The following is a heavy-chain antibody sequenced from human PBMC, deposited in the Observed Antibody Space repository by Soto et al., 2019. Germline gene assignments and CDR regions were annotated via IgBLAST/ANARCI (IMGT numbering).Heavy chain of an antibody. CDR2: IYYSGST. D-gene: IGHD6-13*01. Sequence: SETLSLTCTVSGGSISSGDYYWSWIRQPPGKGLEWIGYIYYSGSTYYNPSLKSRVTISVDTSKNQFSLKLSSVTAADTAVYYCARERSDGSRLVPWGQRSLVTVSS. J-gene: IGHJ5*02. CDR1: GGSISSGDYY. V-gene: IGHV4-30-4*01. CDR3: ARERSDGSRLVP.